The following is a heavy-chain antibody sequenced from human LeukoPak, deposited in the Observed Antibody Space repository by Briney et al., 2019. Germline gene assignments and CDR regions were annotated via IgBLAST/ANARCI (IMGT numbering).Heavy chain of an antibody. V-gene: IGHV3-7*01. CDR3: ARGGASGDSSGYYPDAFDI. CDR1: GFTFSSYW. D-gene: IGHD3-22*01. Sequence: PGGSLRLSCAASGFTFSSYWMSWVRQAPGKGLEWVANIKQDGSEKYYVDSVKGRFTISRDNAKNSLYLQMNGLRAEDTAVYYCARGGASGDSSGYYPDAFDIWGQGTMVTVSS. CDR2: IKQDGSEK. J-gene: IGHJ3*02.